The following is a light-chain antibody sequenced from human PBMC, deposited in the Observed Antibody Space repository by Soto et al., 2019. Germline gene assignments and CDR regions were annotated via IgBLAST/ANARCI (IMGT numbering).Light chain of an antibody. V-gene: IGLV1-47*01. CDR2: KNN. CDR3: AAWDDSLNGQV. J-gene: IGLJ7*01. Sequence: QSVLIQPPSVSGTPGQNVTISCSGSNSNIGRNFVYWYQQFPGTAPRLLIYKNNQRPSGVPERFSVSQSGASASLAISGLRSEDEAHYHCAAWDDSLNGQVFGGGTQLTVL. CDR1: NSNIGRNF.